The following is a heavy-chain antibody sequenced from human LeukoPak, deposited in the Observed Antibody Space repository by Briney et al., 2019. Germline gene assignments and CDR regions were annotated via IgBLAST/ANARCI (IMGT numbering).Heavy chain of an antibody. V-gene: IGHV3-74*01. CDR1: GFTFSSYW. J-gene: IGHJ4*02. CDR2: ISPDGSTT. CDR3: TRDFDFSSAI. Sequence: PGGSRRLSCAASGFTFSSYWMHWVRQAPGKGLVWVSRISPDGSTTGHADSVKGRFTTSRDNAKNTLFLQMNSLRAEDTAVYYCTRDFDFSSAIWGQGTLVTVSS. D-gene: IGHD3-3*01.